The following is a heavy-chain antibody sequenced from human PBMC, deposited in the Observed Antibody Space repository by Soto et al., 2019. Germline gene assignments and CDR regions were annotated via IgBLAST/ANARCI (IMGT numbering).Heavy chain of an antibody. CDR3: ARDRGGGSIFGGHYGMDV. D-gene: IGHD3-3*01. CDR2: ISSSSSST. J-gene: IGHJ6*02. Sequence: QVQLLESGGGLVKPGGSLRISCAASGFIFRDFYMSWIRQVPGKGLEWLSKISSSSSSTDYADSVKGRFTISSDNAKNSLYLQMSSRRAEDTAVYYCARDRGGGSIFGGHYGMDVWGQGTTVTVAS. V-gene: IGHV3-11*06. CDR1: GFIFRDFY.